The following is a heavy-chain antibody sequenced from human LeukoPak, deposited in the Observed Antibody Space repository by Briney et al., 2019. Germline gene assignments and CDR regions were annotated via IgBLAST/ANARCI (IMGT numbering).Heavy chain of an antibody. V-gene: IGHV3-48*01. J-gene: IGHJ4*02. Sequence: GGSLRLSCAASGFTFSSYSMNWVRQAPGKGLEWISYISGSSRATYYADSVKGRFTISRDNAKNSLYLQMINLRAEDTAVYYCEREPQEGFDYWGQGTLVTISS. CDR2: ISGSSRAT. CDR1: GFTFSSYS. CDR3: EREPQEGFDY.